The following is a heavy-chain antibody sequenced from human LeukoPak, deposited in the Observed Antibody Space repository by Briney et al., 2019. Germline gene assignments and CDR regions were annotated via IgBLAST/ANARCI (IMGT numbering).Heavy chain of an antibody. CDR2: INHSGST. J-gene: IGHJ5*02. D-gene: IGHD2-2*01. V-gene: IGHV4-34*01. CDR3: ARGFVVVPSGWFDP. CDR1: GGSFSGYY. Sequence: PSETLSLTCAVYGGSFSGYYWSWIRQPPGKELEWIGEINHSGSTNYNPSLKSRVTISVDTSKNQFSLKLSSVTAADTAVYYCARGFVVVPSGWFDPWGQGTLVTVSS.